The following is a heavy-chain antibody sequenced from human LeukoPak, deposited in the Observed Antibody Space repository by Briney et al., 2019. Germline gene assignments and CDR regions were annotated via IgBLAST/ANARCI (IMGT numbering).Heavy chain of an antibody. J-gene: IGHJ4*02. D-gene: IGHD3-3*01. CDR1: GYTLTELS. CDR2: FDPEDGET. V-gene: IGHV1-24*01. Sequence: ASVKVSCKVSGYTLTELSMHWVRQAPGKGREWMGGFDPEDGETIYAQKFQGRVTMTEDTSTDTAYMELSSLRSEDTAVYYCATMQLGNLLEWLSNWGQGTLVTVSS. CDR3: ATMQLGNLLEWLSN.